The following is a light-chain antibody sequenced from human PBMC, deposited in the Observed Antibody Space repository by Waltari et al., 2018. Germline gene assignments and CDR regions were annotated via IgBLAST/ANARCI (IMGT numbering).Light chain of an antibody. J-gene: IGLJ1*01. Sequence: QSVLTQPPSASETPGQRVTISCSGSSSNIGSNPVNWYQQLPGTAPKHLIYRDDQRPSGVPDRFSGSKSGTSASLAISGLQSEDEADYYCAAWDDSLNGYVFGTGTEVTVL. CDR2: RDD. CDR1: SSNIGSNP. V-gene: IGLV1-44*01. CDR3: AAWDDSLNGYV.